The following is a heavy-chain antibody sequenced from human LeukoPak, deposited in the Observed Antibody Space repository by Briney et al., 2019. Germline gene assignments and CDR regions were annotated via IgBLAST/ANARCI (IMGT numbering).Heavy chain of an antibody. D-gene: IGHD4-17*01. CDR1: GYTFTSYA. Sequence: ASVKVSCKASGYTFTSYAMNWVRQAPGQGLEWMGWINTNTGNPTYAQGFTGRFVFSLDTSVSTAYLQISSLKAEDTAVYYCARDHLNYGDYPLDAFDIWGQGTMVTVSS. CDR3: ARDHLNYGDYPLDAFDI. CDR2: INTNTGNP. J-gene: IGHJ3*02. V-gene: IGHV7-4-1*02.